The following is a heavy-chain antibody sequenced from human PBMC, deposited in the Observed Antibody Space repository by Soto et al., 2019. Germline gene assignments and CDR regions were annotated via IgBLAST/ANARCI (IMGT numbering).Heavy chain of an antibody. CDR1: GFTFSNYW. J-gene: IGHJ4*02. CDR3: VRGSVYNWRGDF. Sequence: EVQLVVSGGDLIQPGGSLRLSCAASGFTFSNYWMHWVRQAPGKGLVWVSRINGDGSTTSYADSVKGRFTISRDNAKNTLSLQMNNLRAEDTAVYYCVRGSVYNWRGDFWGQGTLVTVSS. D-gene: IGHD1-20*01. CDR2: INGDGSTT. V-gene: IGHV3-74*01.